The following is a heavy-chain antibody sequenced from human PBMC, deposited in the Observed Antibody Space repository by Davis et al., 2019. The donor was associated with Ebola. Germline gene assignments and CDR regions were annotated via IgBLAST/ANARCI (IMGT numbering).Heavy chain of an antibody. D-gene: IGHD2-21*01. Sequence: GESLKISCAASGFTFNSYAMSWVRQAPGKGLEWVSSISGSGGSAYHTDSVKGRFTISRDNAKNTLYLQMNSLRAEDTAVYYCARVVSPNVVSALDVWGQGTTVTVSS. CDR3: ARVVSPNVVSALDV. J-gene: IGHJ6*02. CDR2: ISGSGGSA. CDR1: GFTFNSYA. V-gene: IGHV3-23*01.